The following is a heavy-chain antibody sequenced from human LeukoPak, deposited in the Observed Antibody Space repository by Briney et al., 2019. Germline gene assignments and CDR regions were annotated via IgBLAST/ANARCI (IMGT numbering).Heavy chain of an antibody. D-gene: IGHD5-12*01. V-gene: IGHV4-34*01. CDR3: ARGISLRVRYSKHGMDV. J-gene: IGHJ6*04. CDR2: INHSGRT. Sequence: PSETLSLTCAVYGVSFSGYYWSWLRQPPGKGLEGVGEINHSGRTYYNPSLKSRVTISVDTSKNQFSLKLSSVTAADTAVYYCARGISLRVRYSKHGMDVWGKGTTVTVSS. CDR1: GVSFSGYY.